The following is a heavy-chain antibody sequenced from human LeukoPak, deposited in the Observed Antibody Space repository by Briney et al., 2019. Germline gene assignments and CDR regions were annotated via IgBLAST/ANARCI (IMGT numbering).Heavy chain of an antibody. Sequence: SETLSLTCTVSGGPISNSGYYWGWIRQPPGKGLEWIGSIYYTGSTYNNPSLKTRVTMSVDTSKNQFSLNLNSVTAADTAVYYCARVRAAAIPYYFDYWGQGTLVTVSS. J-gene: IGHJ4*02. CDR3: ARVRAAAIPYYFDY. CDR1: GGPISNSGYY. V-gene: IGHV4-39*07. D-gene: IGHD6-13*01. CDR2: IYYTGST.